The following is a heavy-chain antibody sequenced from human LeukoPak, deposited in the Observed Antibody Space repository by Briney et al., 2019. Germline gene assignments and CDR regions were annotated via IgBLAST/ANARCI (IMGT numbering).Heavy chain of an antibody. CDR3: ARDSRGHSSYDLDY. Sequence: PSETLSLTCTVSCGSINCGSSYWSWIRQPPVKGLEWIGYIYYYRITSYNPSLKSRVTMSVDTSKNQFSLKLSSVTAADTAIYYCARDSRGHSSYDLDYWGQGTLVTVSS. D-gene: IGHD5-12*01. CDR2: IYYYRIT. CDR1: CGSINCGSSY. J-gene: IGHJ4*02. V-gene: IGHV4-61*01.